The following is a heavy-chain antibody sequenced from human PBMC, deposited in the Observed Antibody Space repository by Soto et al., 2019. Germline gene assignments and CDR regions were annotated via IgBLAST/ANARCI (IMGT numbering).Heavy chain of an antibody. J-gene: IGHJ4*02. CDR1: GYSFTSYW. D-gene: IGHD3-22*01. CDR3: SRKDYYDSSGYLWYFDY. CDR2: IYPGDSDT. Sequence: GESLKISCKGSGYSFTSYWIGWVRQMPGKGLEWMGIIYPGDSDTRYSPSFQGQVAISADKSISTAYLQWSSLKASDTAMYYCSRKDYYDSSGYLWYFDYWGQGTLVTVSS. V-gene: IGHV5-51*01.